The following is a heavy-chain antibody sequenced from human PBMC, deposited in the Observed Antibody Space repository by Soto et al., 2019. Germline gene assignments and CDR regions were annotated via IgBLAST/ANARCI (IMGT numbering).Heavy chain of an antibody. D-gene: IGHD6-13*01. CDR3: ARWADSSSWRDWSFDL. CDR2: ISSSGSTI. CDR1: GFTFSDYY. J-gene: IGHJ2*01. Sequence: QVQLVESGGGLVKPGGSLRLSCAASGFTFSDYYMSWLRQAPGKGLEWVSYISSSGSTIYYADSVKGRFTISRDNAKNSLYLQMNGLRAEDTSVYYCARWADSSSWRDWSFDLWGRGTLVTVSS. V-gene: IGHV3-11*01.